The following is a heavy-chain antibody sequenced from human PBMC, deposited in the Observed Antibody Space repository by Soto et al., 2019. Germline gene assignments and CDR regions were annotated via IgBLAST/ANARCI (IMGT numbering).Heavy chain of an antibody. CDR3: ARAAHYYDSSGPNGYFDY. Sequence: VASVKVSCKASGYTFTSYGISWVRQAPGQGLEWMGWISAYNGNTNYAQKLQGRVTMTTDTSTSTAYMELRSLRSDDTAVYYCARAAHYYDSSGPNGYFDYCGQGTLVTVSS. J-gene: IGHJ4*02. CDR1: GYTFTSYG. D-gene: IGHD3-22*01. V-gene: IGHV1-18*04. CDR2: ISAYNGNT.